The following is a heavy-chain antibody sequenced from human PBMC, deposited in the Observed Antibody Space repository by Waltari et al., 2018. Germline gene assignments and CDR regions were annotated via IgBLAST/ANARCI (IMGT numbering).Heavy chain of an antibody. CDR2: IIPFFGSP. CDR3: ASKLARRGGYYYYYGMDV. D-gene: IGHD1-1*01. CDR1: GGTFSSYS. J-gene: IGHJ6*02. Sequence: QVQLVQSGAEVKKPGSSVKVSCKASGGTFSSYSISGVRQAPGQWLEWMGGIIPFFGSPTSGQKFQGRFTITTDESTSPAYMELSSLRSEDTAVYYCASKLARRGGYYYYYGMDVWGQGTTVTVSS. V-gene: IGHV1-69*05.